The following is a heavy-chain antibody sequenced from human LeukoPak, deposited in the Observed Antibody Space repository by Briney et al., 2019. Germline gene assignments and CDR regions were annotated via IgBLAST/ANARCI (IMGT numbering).Heavy chain of an antibody. D-gene: IGHD1-1*01. Sequence: GGSLRLSCAASRCTFSACGMHWVRQAPGKGLEWVAAISFDGSHKYYADSVKGRFTISRDNSMNTLYLQMNSLRAEDTAVYYCAKGTAVDRQYFENWGQGTLVTVSS. CDR1: RCTFSACG. J-gene: IGHJ4*02. CDR3: AKGTAVDRQYFEN. CDR2: ISFDGSHK. V-gene: IGHV3-30*18.